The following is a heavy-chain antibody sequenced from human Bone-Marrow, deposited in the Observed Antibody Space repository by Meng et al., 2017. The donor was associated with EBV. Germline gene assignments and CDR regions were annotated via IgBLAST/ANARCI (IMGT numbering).Heavy chain of an antibody. CDR1: GFTFSGYG. Sequence: QVQLVESGXGVVQPGRSLRLSCAASGFTFSGYGMFWVRQAPGKGPEWVAIMPSDGGNIYYADSVKGRFTISRDNSKNTLYLQMNSLRGEDTAVYYCARDLSGRFDPWGQGTLVTVSS. V-gene: IGHV3-30*03. J-gene: IGHJ5*02. CDR3: ARDLSGRFDP. CDR2: MPSDGGNI. D-gene: IGHD1-14*01.